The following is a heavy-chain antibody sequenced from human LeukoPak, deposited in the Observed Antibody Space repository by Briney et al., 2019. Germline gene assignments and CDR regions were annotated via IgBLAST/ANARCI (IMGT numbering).Heavy chain of an antibody. CDR1: GGTFSSYA. J-gene: IGHJ4*02. CDR3: ARDVGATPGYFDY. Sequence: SVKVSCKASGGTFSSYAISWVRQAPGQGLEWMGGIIPIFGTANYAQKFQGRVTITADESTSTAYMELSSLRSEDTAVYYCARDVGATPGYFDYWGQGTLVTVSS. CDR2: IIPIFGTA. V-gene: IGHV1-69*13. D-gene: IGHD1-26*01.